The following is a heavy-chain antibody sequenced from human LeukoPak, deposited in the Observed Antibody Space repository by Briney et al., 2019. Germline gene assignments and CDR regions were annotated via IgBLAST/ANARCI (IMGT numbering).Heavy chain of an antibody. V-gene: IGHV4-59*08. CDR2: IYYSGST. D-gene: IGHD2-21*01. CDR1: GGSISSYY. J-gene: IGHJ4*02. Sequence: SETLSLTCTVSGGSISSYYWSWIRQPPGKGLEWIGYIYYSGSTNYNPSLKSRVTISVDTSKNQFSLNLSSVTAADTAVYYCAGPYISRFSHWGQGTLVTVSS. CDR3: AGPYISRFSH.